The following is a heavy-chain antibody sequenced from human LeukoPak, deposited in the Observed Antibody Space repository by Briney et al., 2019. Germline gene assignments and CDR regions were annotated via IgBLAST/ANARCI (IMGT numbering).Heavy chain of an antibody. Sequence: PSETLSLTCTVSGVSISSYYWSWIRQPPGKGLEWIGYIYYSGSTNYNPSLKSRVTISLDTSKNQFSLKLSSVTAADTAVYYCARVQRVEGQLLHWGTNYYCYYMDVWGKGTTVTVSS. CDR2: IYYSGST. CDR1: GVSISSYY. D-gene: IGHD2-15*01. CDR3: ARVQRVEGQLLHWGTNYYCYYMDV. V-gene: IGHV4-59*01. J-gene: IGHJ6*03.